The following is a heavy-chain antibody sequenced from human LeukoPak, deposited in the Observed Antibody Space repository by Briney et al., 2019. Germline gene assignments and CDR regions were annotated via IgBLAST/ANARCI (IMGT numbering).Heavy chain of an antibody. Sequence: SETLSLTCTVSGGSISSYYWSWIRQPPGKGLDWIGYIYYSGSTNYNPSLKSRVTISVDTSKNQFSLKLSSVTAADTAVYYCAGRTRYYYYYGMDVWGQGTTVTVSS. CDR2: IYYSGST. D-gene: IGHD1-14*01. CDR3: AGRTRYYYYYGMDV. V-gene: IGHV4-59*01. CDR1: GGSISSYY. J-gene: IGHJ6*02.